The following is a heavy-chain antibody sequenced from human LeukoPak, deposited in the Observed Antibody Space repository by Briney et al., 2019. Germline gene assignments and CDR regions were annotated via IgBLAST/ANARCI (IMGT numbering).Heavy chain of an antibody. J-gene: IGHJ4*02. Sequence: PSETLSLTCTVSGGSISGYYWSWIRQLPGQGLQWIGYAHNSGRTEYPPSLKRRLTLSVDTSKNQFSLRLNSATAADTAVYYCARHDEDCSGDHCFLLSFDSWGQGALVTVSS. CDR1: GGSISGYY. V-gene: IGHV4-59*08. D-gene: IGHD2-21*02. CDR3: ARHDEDCSGDHCFLLSFDS. CDR2: AHNSGRT.